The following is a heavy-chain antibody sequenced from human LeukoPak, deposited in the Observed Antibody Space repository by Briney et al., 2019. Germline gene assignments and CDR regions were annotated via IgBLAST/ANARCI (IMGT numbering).Heavy chain of an antibody. Sequence: PGRSLRLSCAASGFTFSSYGMHWVRQAPGKGLEWVAVIWYDGSNKYYADSVKGRFTISRDNSKNTLYLQMNSLRAEDTAVYYCARSSGSWLFDYWGQGTLVTVSS. D-gene: IGHD1-26*01. V-gene: IGHV3-33*01. CDR1: GFTFSSYG. J-gene: IGHJ4*02. CDR3: ARSSGSWLFDY. CDR2: IWYDGSNK.